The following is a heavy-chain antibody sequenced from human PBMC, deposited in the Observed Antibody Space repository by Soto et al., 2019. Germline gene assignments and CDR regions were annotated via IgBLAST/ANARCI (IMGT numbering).Heavy chain of an antibody. V-gene: IGHV3-23*01. CDR2: ISPSGGST. CDR3: ARGTPDYDFWSGYLKRAY. J-gene: IGHJ4*02. D-gene: IGHD3-3*01. Sequence: GGSLRLSCAASGFTFSNYAMNWVRQAPGEGLEWVSAISPSGGSTYYADSVKGRFTISRDDSKNTLFLQMNSLRAEDTAVYYCARGTPDYDFWSGYLKRAYWAQGTLVTVSS. CDR1: GFTFSNYA.